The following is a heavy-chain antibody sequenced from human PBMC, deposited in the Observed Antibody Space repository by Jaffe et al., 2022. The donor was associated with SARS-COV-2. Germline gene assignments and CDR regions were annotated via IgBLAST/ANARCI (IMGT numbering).Heavy chain of an antibody. Sequence: QVQLQESGPRLVKPSETLSLTCAVSGGSISSGYYWSWIRQPAGMGLEWIGRFYVSGSTNYNPSLKGRVTISVDMSKNQFSLILSSVTAADTAVYYCARQGKYNSSSGGFDYWGQGTLVTVSS. J-gene: IGHJ4*02. CDR1: GGSISSGYY. CDR2: FYVSGST. CDR3: ARQGKYNSSSGGFDY. V-gene: IGHV4-61*02. D-gene: IGHD6-6*01.